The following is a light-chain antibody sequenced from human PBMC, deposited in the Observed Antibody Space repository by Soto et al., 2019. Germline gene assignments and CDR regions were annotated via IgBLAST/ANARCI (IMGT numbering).Light chain of an antibody. CDR1: SGHSSYI. Sequence: QPVLTQSSSASASLGSSVKLTCTLSSGHSSYIIAWHQQQPGKAPRYLMKLEGSGTYNKRSGVPDRFSGSSSGADRYLTISNLQFEDEADYYCETWDSNTRVFGGGTKVTVL. J-gene: IGLJ3*02. V-gene: IGLV4-60*02. CDR3: ETWDSNTRV. CDR2: LEGSGTY.